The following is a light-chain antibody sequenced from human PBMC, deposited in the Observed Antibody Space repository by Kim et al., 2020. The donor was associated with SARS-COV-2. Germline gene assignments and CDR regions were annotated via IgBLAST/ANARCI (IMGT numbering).Light chain of an antibody. Sequence: SVAFGQTVRITCRGDSLRGYYASWYQKRPGQAPVLVFYGKNNRPSGIPVRFSGSSSGNTASLTITGAQAEDEADYYCNSRATSGTQFGGGTKLTVL. CDR1: SLRGYY. CDR2: GKN. V-gene: IGLV3-19*01. J-gene: IGLJ2*01. CDR3: NSRATSGTQ.